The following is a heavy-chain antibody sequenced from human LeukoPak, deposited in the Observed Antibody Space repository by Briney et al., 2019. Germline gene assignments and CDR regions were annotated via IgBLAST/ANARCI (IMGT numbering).Heavy chain of an antibody. Sequence: ASVKVSCKASGYTFTSYGISWVRQAPGQGLEWMGWISAYNGNTNYAQKLQGRVTMTTDTSTSTAYMELRSLRSDDTAVYYCARQTYYDILTGYLQDNWFDPWGQGTLVTVPS. V-gene: IGHV1-18*04. CDR3: ARQTYYDILTGYLQDNWFDP. CDR1: GYTFTSYG. D-gene: IGHD3-9*01. CDR2: ISAYNGNT. J-gene: IGHJ5*02.